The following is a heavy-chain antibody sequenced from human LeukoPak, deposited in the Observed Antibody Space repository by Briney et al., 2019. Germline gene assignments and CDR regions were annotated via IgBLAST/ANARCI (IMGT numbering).Heavy chain of an antibody. V-gene: IGHV6-1*01. J-gene: IGHJ5*02. D-gene: IGHD2-15*01. CDR2: TYYRSKWYS. Sequence: SQTLSLTCVISGDSVSSKSSAWNWIRQSPSRGLEWLGRTYYRSKWYSEYELSVQSRIIIKPDTSKNQFSLKLSSVTAADTAVYYCARGQILGIHFLHRPRFDPWGQGTLVTVSS. CDR3: ARGQILGIHFLHRPRFDP. CDR1: GDSVSSKSSA.